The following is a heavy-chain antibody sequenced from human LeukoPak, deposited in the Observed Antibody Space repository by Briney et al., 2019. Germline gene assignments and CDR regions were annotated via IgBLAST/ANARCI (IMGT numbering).Heavy chain of an antibody. CDR1: EFTFRGYA. Sequence: GGSLRLSCAASEFTFRGYAMHWVRQAPGKGLEWVAVISYDGSDKYYADSVKGRFTISRDNSRNTLSLQLNSLTTEDTAVYYCTRGKQFVSDSWGQGTLVTVSS. CDR3: TRGKQFVSDS. V-gene: IGHV3-30-3*01. D-gene: IGHD6-6*01. J-gene: IGHJ4*02. CDR2: ISYDGSDK.